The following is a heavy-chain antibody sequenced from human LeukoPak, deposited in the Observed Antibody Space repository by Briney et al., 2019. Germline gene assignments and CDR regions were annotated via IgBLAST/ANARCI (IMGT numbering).Heavy chain of an antibody. V-gene: IGHV3-21*01. D-gene: IGHD3-22*01. J-gene: IGHJ4*02. CDR1: GFTFSRYS. CDR3: ASGSRVVVPHGVDY. Sequence: GGSLRLSCASSGFTFSRYSMNWVRQAPAKGLEWVSSISSSSSYIYYADSVKGRFTISRDNAKNSLYLQMNSLRAEDTAVYYCASGSRVVVPHGVDYWGQGTLVTVSS. CDR2: ISSSSSYI.